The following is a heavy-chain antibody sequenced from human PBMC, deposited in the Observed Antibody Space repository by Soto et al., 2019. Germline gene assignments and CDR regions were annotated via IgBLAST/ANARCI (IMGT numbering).Heavy chain of an antibody. Sequence: ASVKVSCKASGYTFTSYAMHWVRQAPGQRLEWMGWINTGNGNTKYSQKFQGRVTITRDTSASTAYMELSSQRSEDTAVYYCARDIKQLVLTGYYYMDVWGKGTTVTVSS. CDR2: INTGNGNT. CDR1: GYTFTSYA. J-gene: IGHJ6*03. CDR3: ARDIKQLVLTGYYYMDV. D-gene: IGHD6-6*01. V-gene: IGHV1-3*04.